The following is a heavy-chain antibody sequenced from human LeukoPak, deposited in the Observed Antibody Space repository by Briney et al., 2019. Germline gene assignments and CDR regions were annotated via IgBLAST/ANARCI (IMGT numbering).Heavy chain of an antibody. CDR3: VKGSEAYSDGKSDS. J-gene: IGHJ4*02. CDR1: GFTFSSFA. V-gene: IGHV3-64D*09. Sequence: GGSLRLSCSASGFTFSSFAMHWVRQAPGKGLEYVSTINNDGGRTYHADSVKGRFSISRDNSKNSLFLQMTSLRTEDTALYFCVKGSEAYSDGKSDSWGQGTLVSVSS. D-gene: IGHD3-22*01. CDR2: INNDGGRT.